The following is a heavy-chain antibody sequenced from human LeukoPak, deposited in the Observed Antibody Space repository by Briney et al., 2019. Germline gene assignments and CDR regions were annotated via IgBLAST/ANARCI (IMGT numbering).Heavy chain of an antibody. CDR1: GGSIISSSYY. Sequence: PSETLSLTCTVSGGSIISSSYYWDWIRQPPGKGLEWIGSIYYSGSTNYNPSLKSRVTISVDTSKNQFSLKLNSVTAADTAVYYCARTMIVVVKFNYYYYYMDVWGKGTTVT. CDR2: IYYSGST. V-gene: IGHV4-39*01. CDR3: ARTMIVVVKFNYYYYYMDV. J-gene: IGHJ6*03. D-gene: IGHD3-22*01.